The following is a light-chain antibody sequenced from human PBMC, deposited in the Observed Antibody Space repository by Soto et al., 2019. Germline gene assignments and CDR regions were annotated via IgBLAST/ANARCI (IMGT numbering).Light chain of an antibody. Sequence: ALTQPASVSGSPGQSITISCSGTSSDVGGSDYVSWYQQHPGEAPKLMIYDVSYRPSGISNRFSGSKSGNTASLTISGLQAEDEADYFCSSYTSSAPGVLFGGGTKLTVL. CDR1: SSDVGGSDY. CDR2: DVS. V-gene: IGLV2-14*03. CDR3: SSYTSSAPGVL. J-gene: IGLJ2*01.